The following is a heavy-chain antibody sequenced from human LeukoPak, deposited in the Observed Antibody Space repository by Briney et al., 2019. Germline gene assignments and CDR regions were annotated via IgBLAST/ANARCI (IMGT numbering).Heavy chain of an antibody. J-gene: IGHJ4*02. V-gene: IGHV3-23*01. Sequence: QTGGSLRLSCAASGFTFSSYAMSWVRQAPGKGLEWVSAISGSGGSTYYADSVKGRFTISRDNSKNTLYLQMNSLRAEDTAVYYCATEYNYYDSSGYLDYWGQGTLVTVSS. CDR3: ATEYNYYDSSGYLDY. D-gene: IGHD3-22*01. CDR2: ISGSGGST. CDR1: GFTFSSYA.